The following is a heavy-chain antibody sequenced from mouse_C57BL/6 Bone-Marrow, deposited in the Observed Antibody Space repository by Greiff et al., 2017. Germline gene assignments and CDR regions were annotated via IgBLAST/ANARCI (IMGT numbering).Heavy chain of an antibody. D-gene: IGHD2-3*01. CDR1: GYAFSSYW. CDR2: IYPGDGDT. Sequence: LLESGAELVKPGASVKISCKASGYAFSSYWMNWVKQRPGKGLEWIGQIYPGDGDTNYNGKFKGKATLTADKSSSTAYMQLSSLTSEDSAVYFCARVGDGYYFDYWGQGTTLTVSS. CDR3: ARVGDGYYFDY. V-gene: IGHV1-80*01. J-gene: IGHJ2*01.